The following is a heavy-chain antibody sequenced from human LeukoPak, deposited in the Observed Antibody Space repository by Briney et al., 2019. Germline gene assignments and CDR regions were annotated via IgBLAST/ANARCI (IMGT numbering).Heavy chain of an antibody. Sequence: GGSLRLSCAASGFTFSSYEMNWVRQAPGKGLVWVSRINSDGSSTSYADSVKGRFTISRDNAKNSLYLQMNSLRAEDTAVYYCARFGGNWNYDYWGQGTLVTVSS. CDR3: ARFGGNWNYDY. CDR2: INSDGSST. D-gene: IGHD1-7*01. CDR1: GFTFSSYE. J-gene: IGHJ4*02. V-gene: IGHV3-48*03.